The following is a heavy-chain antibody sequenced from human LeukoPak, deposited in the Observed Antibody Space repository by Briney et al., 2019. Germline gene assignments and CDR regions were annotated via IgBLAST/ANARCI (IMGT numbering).Heavy chain of an antibody. CDR1: GGSISSYY. CDR2: IHYSGNT. V-gene: IGHV4-59*12. D-gene: IGHD5-24*01. CDR3: ARAVGTDGYNLWVY. J-gene: IGHJ4*02. Sequence: SETLPLTCTVSGGSISSYYWSWIRQPPGKGLEWIGYIHYSGNTNYNPSLKSRVTISVDTSKNQFSLKLTSVTAADTAVYYCARAVGTDGYNLWVYWGQGTLVTVSS.